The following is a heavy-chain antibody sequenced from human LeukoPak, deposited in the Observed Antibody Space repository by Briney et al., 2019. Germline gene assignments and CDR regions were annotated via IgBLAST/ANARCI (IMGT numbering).Heavy chain of an antibody. J-gene: IGHJ4*02. CDR1: GFTFSSYA. CDR3: AAGNYDFWSGYSLDY. Sequence: GGSLRLSCAASGFTFSSYAMSWVRQAPGKGLEWVSAISGSGGSTYYADSVKGRFTISRDNSKNTLYLQMNSLRAEDTAVYYCAAGNYDFWSGYSLDYWGQGTLVTVSS. V-gene: IGHV3-23*01. D-gene: IGHD3-3*01. CDR2: ISGSGGST.